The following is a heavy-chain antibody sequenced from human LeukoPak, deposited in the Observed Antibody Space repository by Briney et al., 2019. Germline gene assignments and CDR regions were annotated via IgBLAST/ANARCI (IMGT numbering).Heavy chain of an antibody. CDR3: ARLWFGELAHYYYGMDV. D-gene: IGHD3-10*01. CDR2: IYPGDSDT. Sequence: GESLKISCKGSGYSFTSYWIGWVRQMPGKGLEWMGIIYPGDSDTRYSPSFQGQVTISADKSISTAYLQWSSLKASDTAMYYCARLWFGELAHYYYGMDVWGQGTTVTVS. J-gene: IGHJ6*02. CDR1: GYSFTSYW. V-gene: IGHV5-51*01.